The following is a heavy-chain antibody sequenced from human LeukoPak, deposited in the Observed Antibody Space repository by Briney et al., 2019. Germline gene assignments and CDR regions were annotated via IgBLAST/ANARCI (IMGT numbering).Heavy chain of an antibody. CDR2: ISRSGGST. CDR1: GFTFSSYA. D-gene: IGHD6-13*01. Sequence: GGSLRLSCAASGFTFSSYAMGWVRQAPGKGLEWVSAISRSGGSTYYADSVKGRFTISRDNSKNTLYLQMNSLRAEDTAVYYCAKDIAAAGLDYWGQGTLVTVSS. J-gene: IGHJ4*02. CDR3: AKDIAAAGLDY. V-gene: IGHV3-23*01.